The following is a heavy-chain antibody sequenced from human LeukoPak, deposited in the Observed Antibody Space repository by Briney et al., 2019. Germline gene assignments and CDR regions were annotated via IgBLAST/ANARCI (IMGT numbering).Heavy chain of an antibody. J-gene: IGHJ4*02. CDR1: GFTLSSFW. CDR2: INSDGRNT. D-gene: IGHD6-13*01. V-gene: IGHV3-74*01. CDR3: AHISSSYYYFDS. Sequence: PGGSLRLSCAASGFTLSSFWMHWVRQVPGKGLVWLARINSDGRNTNYADSVKGRFTTTSDNAKNTLYLQMNSLRAEDTAVYYCAHISSSYYYFDSWGQGTLVTVSS.